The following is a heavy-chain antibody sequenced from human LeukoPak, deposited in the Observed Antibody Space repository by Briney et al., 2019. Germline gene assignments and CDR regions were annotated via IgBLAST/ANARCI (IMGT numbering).Heavy chain of an antibody. CDR2: IYSGGST. D-gene: IGHD6-19*01. Sequence: SGGSLRLSCAASGFTVSSNYMSWVRQAPGKGLEWVSVIYSGGSTYYADSVKGRFTISRDNSKNTMHLQMNSLRAEDTAVYYCAGGQSGTHGWYGLKPSDYWGQGTLVTVSS. CDR1: GFTVSSNY. J-gene: IGHJ4*02. CDR3: AGGQSGTHGWYGLKPSDY. V-gene: IGHV3-53*01.